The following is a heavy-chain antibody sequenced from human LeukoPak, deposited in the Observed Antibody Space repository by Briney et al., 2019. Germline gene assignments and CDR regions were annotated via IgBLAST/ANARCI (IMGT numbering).Heavy chain of an antibody. CDR1: GGSISSHY. J-gene: IGHJ4*02. CDR3: ARVGGREDYFDY. V-gene: IGHV4-59*11. Sequence: SETLSLTCTVSGGSISSHYWSWIRQPPGKGLEWIGYIYHSGSTNYNPSLKSRVTISVDTSKNQFSLKLSSVTAADTAVYYCARVGGREDYFDYWGQGTPVTVSS. CDR2: IYHSGST. D-gene: IGHD2-15*01.